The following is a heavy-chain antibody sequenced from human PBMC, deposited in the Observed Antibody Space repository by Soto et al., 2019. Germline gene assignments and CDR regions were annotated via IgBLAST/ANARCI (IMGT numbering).Heavy chain of an antibody. Sequence: QITLKESGPTLVKPTQTLTLTCTFSGFSLSTSAVGVGWIRQPPGKALEWLALIYWDDDKRYRPSLRSRLTITKDTSKNQVFLTMTNMDPVDTATYYCAHRRGSFWYFDLWGRGTLVTVSS. J-gene: IGHJ2*01. CDR1: GFSLSTSAVG. V-gene: IGHV2-5*02. CDR3: AHRRGSFWYFDL. CDR2: IYWDDDK. D-gene: IGHD1-26*01.